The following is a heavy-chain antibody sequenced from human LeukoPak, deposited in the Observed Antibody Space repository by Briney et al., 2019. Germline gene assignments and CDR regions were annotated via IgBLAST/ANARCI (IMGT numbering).Heavy chain of an antibody. J-gene: IGHJ4*02. D-gene: IGHD6-19*01. Sequence: GGSLRLSCAASGFTVSSNYMSWVRQAPGKGLEWVSVIYSGGSTYYADSMKGRFTISRDNSKNTLYLQMNSLRAEDTAVYYCARESSSGWGSPADRYFDYWGQGTLVTVSS. V-gene: IGHV3-66*01. CDR3: ARESSSGWGSPADRYFDY. CDR1: GFTVSSNY. CDR2: IYSGGST.